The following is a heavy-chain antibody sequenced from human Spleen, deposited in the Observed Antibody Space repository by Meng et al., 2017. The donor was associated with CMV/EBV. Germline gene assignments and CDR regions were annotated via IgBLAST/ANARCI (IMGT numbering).Heavy chain of an antibody. J-gene: IGHJ5*02. CDR3: ARGLRYKRGWFDP. D-gene: IGHD1-14*01. Sequence: GESLKISCAASGFTFSSYAMHWVRQAPGKGLEWVAVISYDGSNKYYADSVKGRFTISRDNAKNSLYLQMNSLRAEDTAVYYCARGLRYKRGWFDPWGQGTLVTVSS. CDR1: GFTFSSYA. CDR2: ISYDGSNK. V-gene: IGHV3-30*04.